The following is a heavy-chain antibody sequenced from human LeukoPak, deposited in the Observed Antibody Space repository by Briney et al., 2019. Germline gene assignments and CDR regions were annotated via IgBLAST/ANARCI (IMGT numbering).Heavy chain of an antibody. D-gene: IGHD6-13*01. Sequence: VASVKLSCKASGGTFSSYAISWVRRAPGQGLEWMGGIIPIFGTANYAQKFQGRVTITADKSTSTAYMELSSLRSEDTAVYYCAIAAAGTGWFDPWGQGTLVTVSS. CDR3: AIAAAGTGWFDP. CDR2: IIPIFGTA. V-gene: IGHV1-69*06. J-gene: IGHJ5*02. CDR1: GGTFSSYA.